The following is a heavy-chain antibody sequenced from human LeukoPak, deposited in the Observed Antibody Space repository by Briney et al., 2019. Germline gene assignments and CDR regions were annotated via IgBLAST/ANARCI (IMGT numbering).Heavy chain of an antibody. CDR2: ISTDGSQT. V-gene: IGHV3-74*01. CDR3: VRSLRSADF. Sequence: PGGSLRLSCAVSGFTLSNSWMHWVRQPPGKGLMWVSQISTDGSQTFYADSVKGRFTISRDNAQNTLFLQMDSLRPEDTAVYYCVRSLRSADFWGQGTLVTVSS. CDR1: GFTLSNSW. J-gene: IGHJ4*02.